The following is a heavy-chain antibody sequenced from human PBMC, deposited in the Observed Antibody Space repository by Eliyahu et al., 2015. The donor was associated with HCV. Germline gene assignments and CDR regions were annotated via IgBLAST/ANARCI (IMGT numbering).Heavy chain of an antibody. CDR2: ISGSGGST. V-gene: IGHV3-23*01. J-gene: IGHJ4*02. CDR1: GFTFSSYA. Sequence: EVQLLESGGGLVQPGGSLRLSCAASGFTFSSYAMSWVRQAPGKRLEWVSAISGSGGSTYYADSMKGRFTISRDNSKNTLYLQMNSLRAEDTAVYYCAKEWGQYGSGILDYWGQGTLVTVSS. D-gene: IGHD3-10*01. CDR3: AKEWGQYGSGILDY.